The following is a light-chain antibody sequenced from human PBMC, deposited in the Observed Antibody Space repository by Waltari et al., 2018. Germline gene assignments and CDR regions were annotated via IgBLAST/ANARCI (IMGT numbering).Light chain of an antibody. V-gene: IGKV1-5*03. J-gene: IGKJ2*01. CDR1: QSISSW. Sequence: DIHMTQSPSTLSASVGHRLPITCLASQSISSWLAWYQQKPGKAPKLLIYKASSLESGVPSRFSGSGSGTEFTLTISSLQPDDFATYYCQQYNSYPGTFGQGTKLEIK. CDR2: KAS. CDR3: QQYNSYPGT.